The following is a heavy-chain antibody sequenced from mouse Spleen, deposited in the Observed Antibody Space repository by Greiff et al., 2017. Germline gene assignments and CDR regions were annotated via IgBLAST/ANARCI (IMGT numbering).Heavy chain of an antibody. CDR3: ARQGGNYGYFDV. V-gene: IGHV5-6-2*01. CDR2: INSNGGST. Sequence: EVMLVESGGGLVKLGGSLKLSCAASGFTFSSYYMSWVRQTPEKRLELVAAINSNGGSTYYPDTVKGRFTISRDNAKNTLYLQMSSLKSEDTALYYCARQGGNYGYFDVWGAGTTVTVSS. CDR1: GFTFSSYY. D-gene: IGHD2-1*01. J-gene: IGHJ1*01.